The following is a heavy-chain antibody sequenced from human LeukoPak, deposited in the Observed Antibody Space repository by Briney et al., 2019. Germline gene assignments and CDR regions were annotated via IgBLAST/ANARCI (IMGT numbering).Heavy chain of an antibody. CDR3: ARASYSASSADFDY. CDR2: ISSSSIYV. Sequence: GGSLRLSCAASGFTFSDYDMNWVRQAPGKGLEWVSSISSSSIYVSYADSVKGRYTISRDNSKNTLYLQMDSLRAEDTAVYYCARASYSASSADFDYWGQGTLVTVSS. J-gene: IGHJ4*02. V-gene: IGHV3-21*01. D-gene: IGHD6-6*01. CDR1: GFTFSDYD.